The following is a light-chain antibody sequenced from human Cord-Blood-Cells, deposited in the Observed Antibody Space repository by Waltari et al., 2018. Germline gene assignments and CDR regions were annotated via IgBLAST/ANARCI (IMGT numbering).Light chain of an antibody. Sequence: EIVLTQSPGTLSLSPGERATLSCRASQSVSSSYLSWYQQKPGQAPRLLIYGASSRATGIPDRFSGSGSGTDFTLTISRLEPEDFAVYYCQQYNNWPFTFGGGTKVEIK. CDR1: QSVSSSY. V-gene: IGKV3-20*01. CDR3: QQYNNWPFT. CDR2: GAS. J-gene: IGKJ4*01.